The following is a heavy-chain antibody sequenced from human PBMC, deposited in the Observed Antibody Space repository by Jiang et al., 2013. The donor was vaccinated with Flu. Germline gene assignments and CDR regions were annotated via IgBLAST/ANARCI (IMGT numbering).Heavy chain of an antibody. D-gene: IGHD1-20*01. Sequence: QLVESGAEVKKPGSSVKVSCKASGGTFSSYAISWVRQAPGQGLEWMGGIIPIFGTANYAQKFQGRVTITADESTSTAYMELSSLRSEDTAVYYCASFYNWNDFTGFDYWGQGTLVTVSS. V-gene: IGHV1-69*01. CDR2: IIPIFGTA. J-gene: IGHJ4*02. CDR3: ASFYNWNDFTGFDY. CDR1: GGTFSSYA.